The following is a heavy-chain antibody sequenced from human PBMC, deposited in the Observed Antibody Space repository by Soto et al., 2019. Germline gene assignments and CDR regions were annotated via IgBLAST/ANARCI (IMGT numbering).Heavy chain of an antibody. J-gene: IGHJ5*02. CDR1: GYTFTTYY. CDR2: INPDSGAT. Sequence: QVLLVQSGAEVKKPGASVKVSCKASGYTFTTYYIHWVRQAPGQGLEWMAWINPDSGATYSAPKFQRRFTVTNDTSISTASMEMSRLTSDDTAVYYCARVKYGNLLPPTSRFDPWGQGTLVTVSS. V-gene: IGHV1-2*02. D-gene: IGHD3-22*01. CDR3: ARVKYGNLLPPTSRFDP.